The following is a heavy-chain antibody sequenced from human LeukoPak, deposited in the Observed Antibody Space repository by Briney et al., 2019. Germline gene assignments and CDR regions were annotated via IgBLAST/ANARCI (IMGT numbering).Heavy chain of an antibody. J-gene: IGHJ5*02. V-gene: IGHV3-23*01. CDR2: ISGSGGST. CDR3: AKVAYYYDSSGGHWFDP. Sequence: GGSLRLSCAASGFTFSSYAMSWVRQAPGKGLEWVSAISGSGGSTYYADSVKGRFTISRDNSKNTLYLQMNSLRAEDTAVYYCAKVAYYYDSSGGHWFDPWGQGTLVTVSS. CDR1: GFTFSSYA. D-gene: IGHD3-22*01.